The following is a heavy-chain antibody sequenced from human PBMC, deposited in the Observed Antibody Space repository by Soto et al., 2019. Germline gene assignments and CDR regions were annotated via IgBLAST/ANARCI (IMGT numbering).Heavy chain of an antibody. V-gene: IGHV3-74*01. J-gene: IGHJ6*02. CDR1: GFTFSSYW. CDR3: ASLGYYYYGMDV. D-gene: IGHD7-27*01. CDR2: INSDGSST. Sequence: GGSLRLSCAASGFTFSSYWMHWVRQAPGKGLVWVSRINSDGSSTSYADSVKGRFTISRDNAKNTLYLQMNSLGAEDTAVYYCASLGYYYYGMDVWGQGTTVTVSS.